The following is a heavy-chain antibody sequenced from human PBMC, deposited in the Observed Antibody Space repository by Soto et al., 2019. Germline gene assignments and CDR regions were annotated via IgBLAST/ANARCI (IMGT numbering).Heavy chain of an antibody. V-gene: IGHV1-69*06. CDR3: ASAYYDFWSGYPLYFDY. CDR1: GGTFSSYA. D-gene: IGHD3-3*01. J-gene: IGHJ4*02. Sequence: SVKVSCKASGGTFSSYAISWVRQAPGQGLEWMGGIIPIFGTANYAQKFQGRVTITADKSTSTAYMELSSLRSEDTAVYYCASAYYDFWSGYPLYFDYWGQGTLVTV. CDR2: IIPIFGTA.